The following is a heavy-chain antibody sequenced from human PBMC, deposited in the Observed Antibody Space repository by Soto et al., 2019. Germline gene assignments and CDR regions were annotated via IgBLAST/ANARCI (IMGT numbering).Heavy chain of an antibody. CDR3: AKTSVATISLFDY. D-gene: IGHD5-12*01. J-gene: IGHJ4*02. CDR1: GFTFSSDA. V-gene: IGHV3-23*01. Sequence: GGSLRLSCAASGFTFSSDAMSWVRQAPGKGLEWVSAISGSGGSTYYADSVKGRFTISRDNSKNTLYLQMNSLRAEDTAVYYCAKTSVATISLFDYWGQGTLVTVSS. CDR2: ISGSGGST.